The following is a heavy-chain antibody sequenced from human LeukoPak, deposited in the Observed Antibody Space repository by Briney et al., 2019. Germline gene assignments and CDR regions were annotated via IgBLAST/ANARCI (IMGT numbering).Heavy chain of an antibody. D-gene: IGHD3-10*01. CDR3: ARDGSGSYYLYYYYYGMDV. V-gene: IGHV3-30*02. J-gene: IGHJ6*02. CDR1: GFTFSSYG. Sequence: PGGSLRLSCAASGFTFSSYGMHWVRQAPGKGLEWVAFIRYDGSNKYYADSVKGRFTISRDNAKNSLYLQMNSLRAEDTAVYYCARDGSGSYYLYYYYYGMDVWGQGTTVTVSS. CDR2: IRYDGSNK.